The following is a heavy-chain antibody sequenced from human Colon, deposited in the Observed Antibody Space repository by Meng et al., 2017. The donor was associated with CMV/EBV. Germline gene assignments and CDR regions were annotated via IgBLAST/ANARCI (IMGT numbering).Heavy chain of an antibody. J-gene: IGHJ4*02. CDR3: ARDITGYCGGDCSGSGY. D-gene: IGHD2-21*01. CDR2: TSGYIGKT. V-gene: IGHV1-18*01. Sequence: ASVKVSCKGPGPHVRNYGISWVRQAPGQGLEWVGWTSGYIGKTMFAQKVQGRINITTDPSTRTSYMELRSLRSDDTAVYYCARDITGYCGGDCSGSGYWGQGTLVTVSS. CDR1: GPHVRNYG.